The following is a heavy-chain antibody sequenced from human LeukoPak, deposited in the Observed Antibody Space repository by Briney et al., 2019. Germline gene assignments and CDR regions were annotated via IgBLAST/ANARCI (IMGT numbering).Heavy chain of an antibody. Sequence: SETLSLTCTVSGGSISSSSYYWGWIRQPPGKGLEWIGSIYYSGSTNYNPSLKSRVTISVDTSKNQFSLRLSSVTAADTAVYYCARVTGYMTEDYFDYWGQGTLITVSS. CDR2: IYYSGST. D-gene: IGHD6-13*01. CDR3: ARVTGYMTEDYFDY. CDR1: GGSISSSSYY. J-gene: IGHJ4*02. V-gene: IGHV4-39*07.